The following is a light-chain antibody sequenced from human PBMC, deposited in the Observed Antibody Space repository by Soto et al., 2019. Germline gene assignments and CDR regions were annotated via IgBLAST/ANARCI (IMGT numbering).Light chain of an antibody. V-gene: IGLV1-47*01. CDR3: GGWDDSLSGPV. Sequence: QPVLTQPPSASGTPGQRVNISCSGSSSNIGSNYVYWYRQLPGTAPKLLIQRNNQRPSGVPARFSGSKSGTSASLAISGLRSEDEADYYCGGWDDSLSGPVFGGGTKVTVL. J-gene: IGLJ2*01. CDR1: SSNIGSNY. CDR2: RNN.